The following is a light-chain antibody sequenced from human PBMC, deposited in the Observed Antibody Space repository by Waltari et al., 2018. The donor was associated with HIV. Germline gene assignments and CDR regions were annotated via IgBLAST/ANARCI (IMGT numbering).Light chain of an antibody. CDR2: LGS. Sequence: DIVMTQSPRSLSVAPGEPASISCQSSQSLLHSNGHNYLDWYVQKPGQSEQLLIYLGSNRASGVPDRFSGSGSGTDFTLKISRVEAEDVGVYYCMQAPERTFGQGTKVEIK. CDR3: MQAPERT. V-gene: IGKV2-28*01. J-gene: IGKJ1*01. CDR1: QSLLHSNGHNY.